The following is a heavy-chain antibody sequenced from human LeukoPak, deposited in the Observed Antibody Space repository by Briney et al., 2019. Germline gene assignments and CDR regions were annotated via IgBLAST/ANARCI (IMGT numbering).Heavy chain of an antibody. D-gene: IGHD3-22*01. CDR3: ARDDHYDSSGSYYYGMDV. CDR2: INPSGGST. CDR1: GYTFTSYY. J-gene: IGHJ6*02. V-gene: IGHV1-46*01. Sequence: ASVKVSCKASGYTFTSYYMHWVRQAPGQGLEWMGIINPSGGSTSYAQKLQGRVTMTTDTSTSTAYMELRSLRSDDTAVYYCARDDHYDSSGSYYYGMDVWGQGTTVTVSS.